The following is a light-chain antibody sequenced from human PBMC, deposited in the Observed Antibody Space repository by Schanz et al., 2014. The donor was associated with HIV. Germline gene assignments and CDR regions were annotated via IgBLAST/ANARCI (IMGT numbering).Light chain of an antibody. CDR3: QQYGSPPRT. J-gene: IGKJ1*01. CDR1: QSVGTN. V-gene: IGKV3-20*01. CDR2: ATS. Sequence: EIVLTQSPGTLSLSPGERATLSCRASQSVGTNLAWYQQKRDQPPRLVIYATSTRAAGIPDRFSGTGSGTDFTLTISSLEPEDFAVFYCQQYGSPPRTFGQGTKVEI.